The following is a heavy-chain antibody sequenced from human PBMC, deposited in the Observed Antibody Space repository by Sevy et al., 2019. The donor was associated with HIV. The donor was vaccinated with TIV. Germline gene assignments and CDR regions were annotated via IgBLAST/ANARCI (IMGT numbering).Heavy chain of an antibody. CDR3: VREGWDGSHYPDVLTV. CDR2: IGVSYGNT. D-gene: IGHD1-26*01. J-gene: IGHJ3*01. CDR1: GYTFLTYG. Sequence: ASVKVSCQASGYTFLTYGVSWVRQAPGQGLEWMGWIGVSYGNTKYAQNLQGRPTVTADKSTFTAYLEMRSRTYDDMAMYYCVREGWDGSHYPDVLTVWGQGTMVTVS. V-gene: IGHV1-18*03.